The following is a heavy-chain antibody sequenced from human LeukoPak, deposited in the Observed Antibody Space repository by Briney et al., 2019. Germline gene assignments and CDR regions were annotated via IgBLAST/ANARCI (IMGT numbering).Heavy chain of an antibody. CDR3: ARVGIAARRRAWFDP. J-gene: IGHJ5*02. Sequence: ASVKVSCKASGGTFSSYAISWVRQAPGQGLEWMGGIIPIFGTANYAQKFQGRVTITADESTSTAYMELSSLRSEDTAVYYCARVGIAARRRAWFDPWGQGTLVTVSS. CDR1: GGTFSSYA. V-gene: IGHV1-69*01. D-gene: IGHD6-6*01. CDR2: IIPIFGTA.